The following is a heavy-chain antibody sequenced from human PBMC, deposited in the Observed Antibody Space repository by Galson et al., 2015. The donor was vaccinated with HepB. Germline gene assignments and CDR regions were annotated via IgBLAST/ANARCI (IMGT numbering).Heavy chain of an antibody. V-gene: IGHV3-53*04. D-gene: IGHD5-18*01. CDR1: GFTVGGNY. J-gene: IGHJ3*02. Sequence: SLRLSCAATGFTVGGNYMSWVRQAPGKGPEWVSVIYSGAGTHYTDSVKGRFTISRHHSTNTLYLQMNSLRPEDTAVYYCARGARGDTAMGPFDIWGQGTMVTVSS. CDR2: IYSGAGT. CDR3: ARGARGDTAMGPFDI.